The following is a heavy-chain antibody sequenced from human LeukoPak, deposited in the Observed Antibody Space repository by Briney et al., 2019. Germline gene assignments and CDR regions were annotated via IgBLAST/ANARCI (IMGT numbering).Heavy chain of an antibody. D-gene: IGHD3-9*01. CDR3: AKDRYYDIPFDY. CDR2: IRYDGSNK. Sequence: GGSLGLSCAASGFTFSSYGMHWVRQAPGKGLEWVAFIRYDGSNKYYADSVKGRFTISRDNSKNTLYLQMNSLRAEDTAVYYCAKDRYYDIPFDYWGQGTLVTVSS. V-gene: IGHV3-30*02. J-gene: IGHJ4*02. CDR1: GFTFSSYG.